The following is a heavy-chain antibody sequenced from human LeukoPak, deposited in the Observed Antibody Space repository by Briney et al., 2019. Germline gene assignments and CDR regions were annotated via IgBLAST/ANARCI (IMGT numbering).Heavy chain of an antibody. CDR1: GYTFTNYY. J-gene: IGHJ4*02. Sequence: GASVKVSCKTSGYTFTNYYIHWVRQAPGQGLECMGIINPNGGATSYTQKFQGRVTMTRDTSTSTVYMELSSLRSEDTAVYYCARVMVAWFGDKAFDSWGQGTLVTVSS. D-gene: IGHD3-10*01. CDR2: INPNGGAT. V-gene: IGHV1-46*01. CDR3: ARVMVAWFGDKAFDS.